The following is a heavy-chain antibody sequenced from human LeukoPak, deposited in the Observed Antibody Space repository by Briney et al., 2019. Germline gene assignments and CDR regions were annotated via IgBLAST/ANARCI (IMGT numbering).Heavy chain of an antibody. CDR1: GGSISSYY. D-gene: IGHD3-22*01. CDR3: ARIVGGMIAA. V-gene: IGHV4-59*01. Sequence: SETLSLTCTVSGGSISSYYWSWIRQPPGKGLEWIGYIYYSGSTNYNPSLKSRVTISVDTSKNQFSLKLSSVTAADTAVYYCARIVGGMIAAWGQGTLVTVSS. CDR2: IYYSGST. J-gene: IGHJ4*02.